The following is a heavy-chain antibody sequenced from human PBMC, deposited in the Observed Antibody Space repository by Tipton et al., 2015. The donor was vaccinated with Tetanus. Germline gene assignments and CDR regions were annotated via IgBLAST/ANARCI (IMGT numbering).Heavy chain of an antibody. Sequence: TLSLTCTISGGLITTGGYSWGWIRQPPGQGLEWLGYIYQTDSTYYNPSVRSRLTLSLQRSKNQVSLRLTSVTAADTAVYYCARIHDFWSGYFDFWGQGTLVTVSP. CDR2: IYQTDST. J-gene: IGHJ4*02. CDR1: GGLITTGGYS. V-gene: IGHV4-30-2*02. D-gene: IGHD3-3*01. CDR3: ARIHDFWSGYFDF.